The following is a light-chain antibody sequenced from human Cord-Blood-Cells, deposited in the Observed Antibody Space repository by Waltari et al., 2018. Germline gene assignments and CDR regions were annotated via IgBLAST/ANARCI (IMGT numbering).Light chain of an antibody. CDR3: SSYTSSSIWV. Sequence: QSALTQPAPASGSPGQSITIPCTGTSRDVGGYHYVSLYQQHPGKAPKLMIYDVSKRPSGVSNRFSGSKSGNTASLTISGLQAEDEADYYCSSYTSSSIWVFGGGTKLTVL. CDR1: SRDVGGYHY. J-gene: IGLJ3*02. V-gene: IGLV2-14*01. CDR2: DVS.